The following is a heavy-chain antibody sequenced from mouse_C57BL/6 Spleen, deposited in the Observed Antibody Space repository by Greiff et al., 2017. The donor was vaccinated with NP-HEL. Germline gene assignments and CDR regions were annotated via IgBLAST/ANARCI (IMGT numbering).Heavy chain of an antibody. Sequence: EVQLQESGGDLVKPGGSLKLSCAASGFTFSSYGMSWVRQTPDKRLEWVATISSGGSYTYYPDSVKGRFTISRDNAKNTLYLQMSSLKSEDTAMYYCARQNSDYWGQGTTLTVSS. V-gene: IGHV5-6*01. J-gene: IGHJ2*01. CDR2: ISSGGSYT. CDR3: ARQNSDY. CDR1: GFTFSSYG.